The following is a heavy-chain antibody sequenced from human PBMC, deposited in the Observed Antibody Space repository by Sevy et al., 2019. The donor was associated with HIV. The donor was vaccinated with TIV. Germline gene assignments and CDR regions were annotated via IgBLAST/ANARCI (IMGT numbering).Heavy chain of an antibody. Sequence: SQTLSLTCAISGDSVSSKSAAWNWIRQSPSRGHEWLGRTYYRSKWYNDYAVSVKTRISIKPDTSKNQFSLQLNSVTPEDTAVYYCARSPTRSTSPNWFDPWGQGTLVTVSS. J-gene: IGHJ5*02. CDR2: TYYRSKWYN. V-gene: IGHV6-1*01. CDR1: GDSVSSKSAA. D-gene: IGHD2-2*01. CDR3: ARSPTRSTSPNWFDP.